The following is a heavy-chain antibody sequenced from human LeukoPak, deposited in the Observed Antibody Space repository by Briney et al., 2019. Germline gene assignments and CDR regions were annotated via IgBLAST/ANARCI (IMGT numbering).Heavy chain of an antibody. CDR1: GFSFIS. J-gene: IGHJ4*02. D-gene: IGHD4-17*01. Sequence: GGSLRLSCAASGFSFISMHWVRQAPGKGLEWVGVISDDGRNKKYADSVKGRFTISRDNSKATLYLQMNSLRDEDTAVYYCAKRPSDYGDYVTYFDHWGQGTLVTVSS. CDR2: ISDDGRNK. CDR3: AKRPSDYGDYVTYFDH. V-gene: IGHV3-30*18.